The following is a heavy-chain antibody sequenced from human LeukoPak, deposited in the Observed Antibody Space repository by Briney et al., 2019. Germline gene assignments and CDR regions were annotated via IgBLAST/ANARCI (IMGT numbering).Heavy chain of an antibody. Sequence: PSETLSLTCAVSGYSISSGYYWGWIRQPPGKGLEWIGSIYHSGSTYYNPSLKSRVTISVDTSKNQFSLKLSSVTAADTAVYYCARYDGSGTGYYYYYYMDVWGKGTTVTVSS. D-gene: IGHD3-10*01. J-gene: IGHJ6*03. CDR3: ARYDGSGTGYYYYYYMDV. CDR2: IYHSGST. V-gene: IGHV4-38-2*01. CDR1: GYSISSGYY.